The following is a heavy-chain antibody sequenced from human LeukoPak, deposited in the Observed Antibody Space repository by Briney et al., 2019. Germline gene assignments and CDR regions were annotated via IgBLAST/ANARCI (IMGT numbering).Heavy chain of an antibody. CDR2: SNAGNGNT. CDR3: ARVYDSSGHYPIDY. V-gene: IGHV1-3*02. Sequence: ASVKVSCKASGGTFSSYAISWVRQAPGQRLEWMGWSNAGNGNTKYSQEFQGRVTITADESTSTAYMELSSLRSEDTAVYYCARVYDSSGHYPIDYWGQGTLVTVSS. D-gene: IGHD3-22*01. CDR1: GGTFSSYA. J-gene: IGHJ4*02.